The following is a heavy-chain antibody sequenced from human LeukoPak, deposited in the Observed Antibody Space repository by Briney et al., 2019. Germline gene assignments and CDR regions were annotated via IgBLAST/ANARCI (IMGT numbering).Heavy chain of an antibody. V-gene: IGHV4-39*01. D-gene: IGHD4-4*01. Sequence: SQTLSLTCTVSGGSISSSSYYWGWIRQPPGKGLEWIGSIFYSGITYYNPSLKSRVTISVDTSKNQFSLKLSSVTAADTAVYFCARIAVTTGLDYFDFWGQGTLVTVSS. CDR2: IFYSGIT. J-gene: IGHJ4*02. CDR1: GGSISSSSYY. CDR3: ARIAVTTGLDYFDF.